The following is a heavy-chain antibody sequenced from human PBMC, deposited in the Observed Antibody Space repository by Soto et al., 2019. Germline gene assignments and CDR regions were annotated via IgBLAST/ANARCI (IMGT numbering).Heavy chain of an antibody. V-gene: IGHV3-30*03. D-gene: IGHD4-17*01. CDR3: ARGPSYSDSYFDH. J-gene: IGHJ4*02. Sequence: GGSLRLSCAASGFTFSSYAMHWVHQAPGKGLQWLAVISYDRNNKYYADSVEGRFTISRDNSKNTVYLQMNSLRLEDTAVYYCARGPSYSDSYFDHWGQGTLVTVSS. CDR1: GFTFSSYA. CDR2: ISYDRNNK.